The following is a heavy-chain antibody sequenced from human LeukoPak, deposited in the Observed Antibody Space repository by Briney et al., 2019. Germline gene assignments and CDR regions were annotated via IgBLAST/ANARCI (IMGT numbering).Heavy chain of an antibody. Sequence: SEALSLTCAVYGGSFSGYYWTWIRQPPGKGLEWIGEINHSGSTNYNPSLKSRVTISVDTSKSQFFLKLSSVTAADTAIYFCARRGLRFLESVKYSWFDPWGLGTLVTVSS. J-gene: IGHJ5*02. D-gene: IGHD3-3*01. V-gene: IGHV4-34*01. CDR1: GGSFSGYY. CDR2: INHSGST. CDR3: ARRGLRFLESVKYSWFDP.